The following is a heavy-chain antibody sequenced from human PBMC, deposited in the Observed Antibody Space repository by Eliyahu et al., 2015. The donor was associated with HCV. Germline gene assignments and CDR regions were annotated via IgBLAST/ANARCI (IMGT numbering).Heavy chain of an antibody. CDR2: IKSKTDGGTT. J-gene: IGHJ6*02. CDR3: TTGGEGYCSSTSCYYYYGMDV. CDR1: GFTFSNAW. D-gene: IGHD2-2*01. Sequence: EVQLVESGGGLVKPGGSLRLSCAASGFTFSNAWMSWVRXAPGKGLEWVGRIKSKTDGGTTDYAAPVKGRFTISRDDSKNTLYLQMNSLKTEDTAVYYCTTGGEGYCSSTSCYYYYGMDVWGQGTTVTVSS. V-gene: IGHV3-15*01.